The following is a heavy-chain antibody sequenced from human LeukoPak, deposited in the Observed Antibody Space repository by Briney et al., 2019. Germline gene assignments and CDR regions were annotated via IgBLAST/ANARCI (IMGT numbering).Heavy chain of an antibody. CDR1: GGSISSYY. Sequence: SETLSLTCTVSGGSISSYYWSWIRQPAGKGLEWIGRIYTSGSTNYNPSLKSRVTMSVDTSKNQFSLKLSSVTAADTAVYYCAGGDDSKDAFDIWGQGTMVTVSS. V-gene: IGHV4-4*07. J-gene: IGHJ3*02. CDR3: AGGDDSKDAFDI. CDR2: IYTSGST. D-gene: IGHD3-22*01.